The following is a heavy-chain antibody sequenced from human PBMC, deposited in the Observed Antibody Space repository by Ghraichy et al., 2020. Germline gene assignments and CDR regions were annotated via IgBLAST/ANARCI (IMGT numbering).Heavy chain of an antibody. CDR3: TYYYGSGTWKDY. CDR2: VKSKTDGGTT. Sequence: GESLNISCAASGFTFSNAWMSWVRQAPGKGLEWVGRVKSKTDGGTTDYAAPVKGRFSISRDDSKNTLYLQMNSLKSEDTAVYYCTYYYGSGTWKDYWGQGTLVTVSS. J-gene: IGHJ4*02. D-gene: IGHD3-10*01. CDR1: GFTFSNAW. V-gene: IGHV3-15*01.